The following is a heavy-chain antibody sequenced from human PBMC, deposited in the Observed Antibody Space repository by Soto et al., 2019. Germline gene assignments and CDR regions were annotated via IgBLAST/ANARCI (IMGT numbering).Heavy chain of an antibody. CDR3: AREDPIVGATYDY. D-gene: IGHD1-26*01. Sequence: EGSLRLSCAASGFTFSDYYMSWIRQAPGKGLEWVSYISGSGSTIYYADSVKGRFTISRDNAKNSLYLQMNSLRAEDTAVYYCAREDPIVGATYDYWGQGTLVTVSS. CDR2: ISGSGSTI. CDR1: GFTFSDYY. V-gene: IGHV3-11*01. J-gene: IGHJ4*02.